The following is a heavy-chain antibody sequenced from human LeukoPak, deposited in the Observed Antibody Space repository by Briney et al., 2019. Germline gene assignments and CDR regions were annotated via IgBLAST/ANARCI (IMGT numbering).Heavy chain of an antibody. D-gene: IGHD4-23*01. CDR3: ASLGGYGGNSVNFDY. Sequence: GASVKVSCKASGYTFTSYYMHWVRQAPGQGLEWMGIINPSSGSTSYAQKFQGRVTMTRDTSTSTVYMELSSLRSEDTAVYYCASLGGYGGNSVNFDYWGQGTLVTVSS. J-gene: IGHJ4*02. CDR2: INPSSGST. V-gene: IGHV1-46*01. CDR1: GYTFTSYY.